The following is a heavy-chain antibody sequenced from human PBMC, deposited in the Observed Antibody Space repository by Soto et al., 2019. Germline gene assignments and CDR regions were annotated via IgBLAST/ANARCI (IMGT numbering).Heavy chain of an antibody. CDR2: VYSNGNT. J-gene: IGHJ4*02. V-gene: IGHV4-31*03. D-gene: IGHD3-10*01. CDR3: ARASYFRPSGSYYFVS. Sequence: SATLSLTCTVSGGSLSGGTNYRSWIRQNPEKGLEWIGYVYSNGNTRSSPSLQSRVSMSVDTSKSHFSLRLSSVTAADTAVYFCARASYFRPSGSYYFVSWGQGTLVTVSS. CDR1: GGSLSGGTNY.